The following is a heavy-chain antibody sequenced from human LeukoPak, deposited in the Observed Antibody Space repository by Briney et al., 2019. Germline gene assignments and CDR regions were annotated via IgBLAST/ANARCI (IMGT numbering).Heavy chain of an antibody. J-gene: IGHJ4*02. V-gene: IGHV3-20*04. CDR3: ARGPSGYHNT. D-gene: IGHD5-12*01. Sequence: GGSLRLSRAASGFTFDDYGMSWVRQAPGKGLEWVSGINWNGGSTGYADSVKGRFTISRDNAKNSLYLQMNSLRAEDAAVYYCARGPSGYHNTGGQGTLVTVSS. CDR1: GFTFDDYG. CDR2: INWNGGST.